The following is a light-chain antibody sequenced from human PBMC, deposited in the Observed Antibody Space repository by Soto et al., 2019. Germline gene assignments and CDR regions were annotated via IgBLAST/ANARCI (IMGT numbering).Light chain of an antibody. CDR2: AVS. V-gene: IGLV2-14*03. CDR1: SSDVGGYNY. CDR3: SSYTSSSTRV. Sequence: QSALTQPASVSGSPGQSITISCTGTSSDVGGYNYVYWYQQHPGKAPKLMIYAVSNRPSGVSNRFSGSTTGNTASLTISGLQAADEADYYCSSYTSSSTRVFGGGTKLTVL. J-gene: IGLJ2*01.